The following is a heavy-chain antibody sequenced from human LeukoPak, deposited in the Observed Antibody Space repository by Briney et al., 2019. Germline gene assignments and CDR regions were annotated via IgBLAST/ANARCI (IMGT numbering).Heavy chain of an antibody. V-gene: IGHV3-11*01. Sequence: GGSLRLSCAASGFTFSDYYMSWIRQAPGKGLEWVSYISNSGSTIFYADSVKGRFTISRGNAKNSLYLQMNSLRAEDTAVYYCVVLDDSGGRWGQGTLVTVSS. J-gene: IGHJ4*02. CDR2: ISNSGSTI. CDR1: GFTFSDYY. CDR3: VVLDDSGGR. D-gene: IGHD3-10*01.